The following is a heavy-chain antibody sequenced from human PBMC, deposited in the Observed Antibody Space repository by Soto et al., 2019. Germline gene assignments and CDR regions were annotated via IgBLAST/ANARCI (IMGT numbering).Heavy chain of an antibody. V-gene: IGHV3-9*01. CDR2: ISWNSVAI. J-gene: IGHJ4*02. Sequence: EVQLVESGGGLVQPGRSLRLSCAASGFTFDDYALHWVRQVPGKGLEWVSGISWNSVAIHYADSVKGRFTISRDNAKNSLYLQMNNLRGXXXXXYYCAKATRLTDTGSDWGQGTL. CDR1: GFTFDDYA. CDR3: AKATRLTDTGSD. D-gene: IGHD2-8*02.